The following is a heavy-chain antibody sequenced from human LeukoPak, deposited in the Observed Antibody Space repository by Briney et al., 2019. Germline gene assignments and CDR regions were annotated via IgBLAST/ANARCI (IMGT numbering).Heavy chain of an antibody. CDR2: IYNSGNT. CDR1: GGSISSYY. CDR3: ARIERGEEWLFSIDY. V-gene: IGHV4-59*12. D-gene: IGHD3-3*01. Sequence: SETLSLTCTVSGGSISSYYWSWIRQPPGKGLEWIGYIYNSGNTNYNPSLKSRVTISIDTSRNQFSLKLSSVTAADTAVYYCARIERGEEWLFSIDYWGQGTLVTVSS. J-gene: IGHJ4*02.